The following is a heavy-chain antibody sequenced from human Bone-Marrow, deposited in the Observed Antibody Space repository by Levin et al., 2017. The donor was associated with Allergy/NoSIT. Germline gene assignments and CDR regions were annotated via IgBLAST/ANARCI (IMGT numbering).Heavy chain of an antibody. V-gene: IGHV4-59*01. CDR2: IYHSGNT. CDR3: ARDEGIAVGHFDY. CDR1: GGPITEYY. Sequence: RASETLSLTCTVSGGPITEYYWSWIRQPPGKGLEWIGYIYHSGNTYHNPSFERRVAISVDTSRNQISLRLSSVTAADTATYYCARDEGIAVGHFDYWGRGTLVTVSS. J-gene: IGHJ4*02. D-gene: IGHD6-19*01.